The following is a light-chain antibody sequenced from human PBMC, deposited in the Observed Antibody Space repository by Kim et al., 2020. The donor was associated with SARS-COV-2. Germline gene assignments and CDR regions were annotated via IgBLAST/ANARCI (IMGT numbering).Light chain of an antibody. J-gene: IGKJ1*01. CDR2: KAS. CDR1: QGIKND. Sequence: SGGDRATIPCRARQGIKNDVGLYQQKPGKAPKLLIYKASKLPRGVPSRFSGSGFGTDFTFTISSLQPEDFASYYCLQDYNYPWTFGQGTKVDIK. V-gene: IGKV1-6*01. CDR3: LQDYNYPWT.